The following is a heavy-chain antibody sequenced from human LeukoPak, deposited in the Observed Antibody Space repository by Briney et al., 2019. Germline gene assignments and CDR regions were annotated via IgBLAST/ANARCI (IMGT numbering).Heavy chain of an antibody. V-gene: IGHV3-66*01. CDR2: IYSGGST. J-gene: IGHJ4*02. CDR1: GLTVRSNY. Sequence: PRESLTLSCAASGLTVRSNYMSWVRQAQGKGLEWVSVIYSGGSTYYADSVKGRFTISRDNSKNTLYLQMNSLRAEDTAVYYCARDLDGAHSRAFDIWGQGTLVTVSS. CDR3: ARDLDGAHSRAFDI. D-gene: IGHD3-9*01.